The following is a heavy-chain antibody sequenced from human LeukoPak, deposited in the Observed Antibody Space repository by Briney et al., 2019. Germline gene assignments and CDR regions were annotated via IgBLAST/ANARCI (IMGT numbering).Heavy chain of an antibody. Sequence: GGSLRLYCAASGFTFSSYSMNWVRQAPGKGLEWVSSISSSSSYIYYADSVKARFTISRDNAKNSLYLQMNSLRDEDRAVYDCARDRIVGANSGFDPWGQGTLVTVSS. D-gene: IGHD1-26*01. V-gene: IGHV3-21*01. CDR2: ISSSSSYI. J-gene: IGHJ5*02. CDR1: GFTFSSYS. CDR3: ARDRIVGANSGFDP.